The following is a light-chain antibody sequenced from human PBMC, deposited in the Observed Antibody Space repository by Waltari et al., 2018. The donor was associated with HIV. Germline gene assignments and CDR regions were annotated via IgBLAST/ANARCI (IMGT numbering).Light chain of an antibody. J-gene: IGLJ2*01. Sequence: QSALTQPPSASGSPGQSVTISCTGTSSDVGSYNYVSWYQQHPGKAPRLIIDDVSQRPSGVPDRCAGSKAGNAASLTVSGLQAEDEADYYCSSYAGSNNLLFGGGTKLTVL. CDR1: SSDVGSYNY. V-gene: IGLV2-8*01. CDR2: DVS. CDR3: SSYAGSNNLL.